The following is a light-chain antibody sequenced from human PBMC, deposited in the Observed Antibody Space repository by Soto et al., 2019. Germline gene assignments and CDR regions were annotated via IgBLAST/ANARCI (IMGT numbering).Light chain of an antibody. Sequence: QSVLTQPPSASATPGQRVTISCSGRSSDVGSNTVNWYQQFPGAAPKLLIYSNDQRPSGVPDRFSASKSGTSASLAISGLQSEDEADYYCCSYAGSYTYVFGTGTKVTVL. CDR1: SSDVGSNT. V-gene: IGLV1-44*01. CDR3: CSYAGSYTYV. CDR2: SND. J-gene: IGLJ1*01.